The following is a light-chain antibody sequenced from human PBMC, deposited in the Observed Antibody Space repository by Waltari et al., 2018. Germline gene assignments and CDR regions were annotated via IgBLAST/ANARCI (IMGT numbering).Light chain of an antibody. CDR2: DVS. V-gene: IGLV2-14*03. J-gene: IGLJ1*01. CDR3: DSKSSSSPHV. Sequence: QSALTQPASVSGSPGQSITVSCTGTSSDIGTYNYVSWYQQHPGKAPKLMIYDVSSRPSGVSNRFSGSKSGNTASLTISGLQAEDEADYYCDSKSSSSPHVFGTGTKVTAL. CDR1: SSDIGTYNY.